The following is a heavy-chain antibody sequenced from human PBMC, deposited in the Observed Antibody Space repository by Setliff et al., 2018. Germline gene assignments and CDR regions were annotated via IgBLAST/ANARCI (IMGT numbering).Heavy chain of an antibody. CDR2: IYHGGDT. CDR3: ARTGTYRYFDY. J-gene: IGHJ4*01. V-gene: IGHV4-39*01. Sequence: SETLSLTCTVSGGSINSGVYYWGWIRQPPGKGLEWIGRIYHGGDTYYNASLKSRLTISLDTSKNQFSLKLRSVTAADTAVYYCARTGTYRYFDYWGHGSLVTVSS. D-gene: IGHD1-1*01. CDR1: GGSINSGVYY.